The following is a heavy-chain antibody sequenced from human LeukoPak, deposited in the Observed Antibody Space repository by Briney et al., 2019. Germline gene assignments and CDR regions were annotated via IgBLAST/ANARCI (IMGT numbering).Heavy chain of an antibody. V-gene: IGHV1-46*01. D-gene: IGHD6-19*01. Sequence: ASVKVSCKASGYTFSSFYVHWVRRAPGQGLEWMGRITASDGSTTDAQKFQGRVTMTRDTSTSTVYMELTSLTSEDTAIYYCARDYSSGWPNFDYWGQGTLVTVSS. CDR1: GYTFSSFY. J-gene: IGHJ4*02. CDR3: ARDYSSGWPNFDY. CDR2: ITASDGST.